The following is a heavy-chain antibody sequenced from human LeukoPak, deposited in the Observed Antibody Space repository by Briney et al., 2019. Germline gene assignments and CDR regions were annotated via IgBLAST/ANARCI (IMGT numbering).Heavy chain of an antibody. J-gene: IGHJ6*03. V-gene: IGHV3-21*01. CDR3: ARVGSGSYYHYYYYMDV. CDR2: ISSSSSYI. CDR1: GFTFSSYS. D-gene: IGHD1-26*01. Sequence: GGSLRLSCAASGFTFSSYSMNWVRQAPGKGLEWVSSISSSSSYIYYADSVKGRFTISRDNAKNSLYLQMNSLRAEDTAVYYCARVGSGSYYHYYYYMDVWGKGTTVTVSS.